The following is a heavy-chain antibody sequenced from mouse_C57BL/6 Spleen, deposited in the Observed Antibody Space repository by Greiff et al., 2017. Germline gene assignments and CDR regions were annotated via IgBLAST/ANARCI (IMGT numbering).Heavy chain of an antibody. V-gene: IGHV5-9-1*02. CDR2: ISSGGDYI. D-gene: IGHD1-2*01. Sequence: EVMLVESGEGLVKPGGSLKLSCAASGFTFSSYAMSWVRQTPEKRLEWVAYISSGGDYIYYADTVKGRFTISRDNARNTLYLQMSSLKSEDTAMYYCTRDGSATCFAYWGQGTLVTVSA. CDR1: GFTFSSYA. J-gene: IGHJ3*01. CDR3: TRDGSATCFAY.